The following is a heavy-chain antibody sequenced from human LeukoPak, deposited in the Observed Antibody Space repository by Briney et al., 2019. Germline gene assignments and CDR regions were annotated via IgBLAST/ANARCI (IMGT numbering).Heavy chain of an antibody. CDR3: ARDAKYYYDSSGYT. V-gene: IGHV3-23*01. CDR2: ISGSGGST. J-gene: IGHJ5*02. Sequence: GGTLRLSCAASGFTFSKYGMSWVRQAPGKGLEWVSAISGSGGSTYYADSVKGRFTISRDISKNTLYLQMNSLRAEDTAIYYCARDAKYYYDSSGYTWGQGTLVTVSS. D-gene: IGHD3-22*01. CDR1: GFTFSKYG.